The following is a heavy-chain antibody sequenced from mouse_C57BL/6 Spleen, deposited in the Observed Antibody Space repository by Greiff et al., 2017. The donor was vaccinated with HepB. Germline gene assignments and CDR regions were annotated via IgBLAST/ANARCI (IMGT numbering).Heavy chain of an antibody. CDR1: GYSFTSYY. J-gene: IGHJ2*01. V-gene: IGHV1-66*01. D-gene: IGHD2-5*01. Sequence: LVESGPELVKPGASVKISCKASGYSFTSYYIHWVKQRPGQGLEWIGWIYPGSGNTKYNEKFKGKATLTADTSSSTAYMQLSSLTSEDSAVYYCARRNGDSNPFDYWGQGTTLTVSS. CDR3: ARRNGDSNPFDY. CDR2: IYPGSGNT.